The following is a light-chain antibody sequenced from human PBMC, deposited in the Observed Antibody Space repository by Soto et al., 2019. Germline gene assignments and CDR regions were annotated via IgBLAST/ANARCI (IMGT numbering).Light chain of an antibody. CDR3: SSYTSGSTLMV. Sequence: QSALTQPASVSGSPGQSITISCTGTSSDVGGYNYVSWYQQHPGKAPKLMIYEVSNRPSGVSNRFSDYKSGNTASLTISGLQAEDEADYYCSSYTSGSTLMVFGGGTKLTVL. V-gene: IGLV2-14*01. J-gene: IGLJ2*01. CDR1: SSDVGGYNY. CDR2: EVS.